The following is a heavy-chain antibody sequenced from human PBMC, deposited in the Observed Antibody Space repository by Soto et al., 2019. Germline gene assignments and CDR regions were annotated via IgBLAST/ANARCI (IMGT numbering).Heavy chain of an antibody. Sequence: QVQLVQSGAEVKKPGASVKVSCKASGYTFTSYGISWVRQAPGQGLEWMGWISAYNGNTNYAQKLQGRVTMTTDTXXSXAXXELRSLRSDDTAVYSCAGGSRFGELLDYSYYGMVVWGQGTTVTVSS. CDR3: AGGSRFGELLDYSYYGMVV. CDR2: ISAYNGNT. D-gene: IGHD3-10*01. J-gene: IGHJ6*02. V-gene: IGHV1-18*01. CDR1: GYTFTSYG.